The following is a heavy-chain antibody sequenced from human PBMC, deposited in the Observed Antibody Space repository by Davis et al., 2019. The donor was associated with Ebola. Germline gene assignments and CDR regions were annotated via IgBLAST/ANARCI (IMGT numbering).Heavy chain of an antibody. J-gene: IGHJ4*02. CDR3: ARDLFFCSTATIDY. Sequence: GASLKISCAASGFTFSSYWMSWVRQAPGKGLEWVANIQQDGSEKYYVDSVKGRFTISRDNAKNSLYLQMNSLRAEDTAVYYCARDLFFCSTATIDYWGQGTLVTVSS. CDR1: GFTFSSYW. D-gene: IGHD5-18*01. CDR2: IQQDGSEK. V-gene: IGHV3-7*01.